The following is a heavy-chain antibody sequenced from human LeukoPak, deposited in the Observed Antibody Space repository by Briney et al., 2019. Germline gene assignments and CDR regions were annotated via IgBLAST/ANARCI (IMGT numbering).Heavy chain of an antibody. CDR3: ASGVVVPAYAFDI. J-gene: IGHJ3*02. CDR2: IYYSGST. CDR1: GGSIRSYY. V-gene: IGHV4-59*01. Sequence: PSETLSLTCTVSGGSIRSYYWSWIRQPPGKGLEWIGYIYYSGSTNYNPSLKSRVTISIDTSKNDFSLKVTSLTAADTAVYYCASGVVVPAYAFDIWGQGTMVTVSS. D-gene: IGHD3-3*01.